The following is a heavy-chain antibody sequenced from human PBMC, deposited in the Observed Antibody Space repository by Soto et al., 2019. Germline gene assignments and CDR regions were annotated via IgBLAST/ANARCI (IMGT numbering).Heavy chain of an antibody. CDR3: AHTTRQVGQTLTRHRKRVLGYLDY. J-gene: IGHJ4*01. D-gene: IGHD3-3*01. CDR1: GFSLTTTGVG. CDR2: LFWDDDH. Sequence: QITLKESAPTLVKPTQTLSLTCTFSGFSLTTTGVGVGWVRQSPGEALEWLALLFWDDDHRYSSSLKSRLTITKDKTKNKVVLTMTNMGPVDTGTYYSAHTTRQVGQTLTRHRKRVLGYLDYWGQGTLVTVSS. V-gene: IGHV2-5*02.